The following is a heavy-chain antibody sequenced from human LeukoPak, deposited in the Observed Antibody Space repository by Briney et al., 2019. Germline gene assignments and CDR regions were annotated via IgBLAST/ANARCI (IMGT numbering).Heavy chain of an antibody. CDR3: ASLSTYGGDRRYYYYYMDV. Sequence: ASVKVSCKASGYTFTSYGISWVRQAPGQGLEWMGWINPNSGGTNYAQKFQGRVTMTRDTSISTAYMELSRLRSDDTAVYYCASLSTYGGDRRYYYYYMDVWGKGTTVTVSS. D-gene: IGHD4-23*01. V-gene: IGHV1-2*02. CDR1: GYTFTSYG. CDR2: INPNSGGT. J-gene: IGHJ6*03.